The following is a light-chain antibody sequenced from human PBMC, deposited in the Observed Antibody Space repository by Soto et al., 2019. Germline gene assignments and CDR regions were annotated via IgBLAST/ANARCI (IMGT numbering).Light chain of an antibody. CDR1: ESISRW. CDR2: QAS. J-gene: IGKJ1*01. V-gene: IGKV1-5*03. Sequence: DIEMTQSPSTLPASVGDRVTITCRASESISRWLAWYQQKPGKVPKLLIYQASSLESGVPSRFSGSGSGTEFTLTISSLQTEDFATYYCQLYSVYSSWTFGQGTKVEIK. CDR3: QLYSVYSSWT.